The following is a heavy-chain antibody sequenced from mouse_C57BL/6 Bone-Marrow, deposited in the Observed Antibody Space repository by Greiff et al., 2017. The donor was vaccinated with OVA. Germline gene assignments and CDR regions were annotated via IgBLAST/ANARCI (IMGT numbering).Heavy chain of an antibody. Sequence: EVQLLESGGGLVQPGGSLKLSCAASGFTFSDYYMYWVRQTPEKRLEWVAYISNGGGSTYYPDTVKGRFTISRDNAKNTLYLQMSRLKSEDTAMYYGARQGGYYAMDYWGQGTSVTVSS. J-gene: IGHJ4*01. CDR3: ARQGGYYAMDY. CDR1: GFTFSDYY. D-gene: IGHD1-1*02. V-gene: IGHV5-12*01. CDR2: ISNGGGST.